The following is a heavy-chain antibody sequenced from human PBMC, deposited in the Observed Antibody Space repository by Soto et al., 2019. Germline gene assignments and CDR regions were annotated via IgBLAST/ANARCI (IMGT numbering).Heavy chain of an antibody. Sequence: GGSLRLSCAASGFTFSDYYMSWIRQAPGKGLEWVSYISSSGSTIYYADSVKGRFTISRDNAKNSLYLQMNSLRAEDTAVYYCARVGGDCSGGSCPEDYYYYMDVWGKGTTVTVSS. CDR2: ISSSGSTI. V-gene: IGHV3-11*01. CDR3: ARVGGDCSGGSCPEDYYYYMDV. J-gene: IGHJ6*03. D-gene: IGHD2-15*01. CDR1: GFTFSDYY.